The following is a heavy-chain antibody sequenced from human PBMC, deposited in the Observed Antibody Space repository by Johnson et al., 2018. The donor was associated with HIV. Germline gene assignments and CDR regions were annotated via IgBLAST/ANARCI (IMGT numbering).Heavy chain of an antibody. CDR3: ARGKGAAAGLDTFDI. D-gene: IGHD6-13*01. Sequence: VQLVESGGALVQPGGSLRLSCEVSGFTISTFWMHWVRQVPGKGLMWVSRISGDGSSSSYADSVKGRFTISRDNAKNSLYLQMSSLRAEDTALYYCARGKGAAAGLDTFDIWGQGTMVSVSS. V-gene: IGHV3-74*02. J-gene: IGHJ3*02. CDR1: GFTISTFW. CDR2: ISGDGSSS.